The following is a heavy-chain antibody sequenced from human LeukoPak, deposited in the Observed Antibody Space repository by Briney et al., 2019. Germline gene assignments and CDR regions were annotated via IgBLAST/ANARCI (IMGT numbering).Heavy chain of an antibody. D-gene: IGHD1-1*01. CDR3: ARAPHPRLDY. J-gene: IGHJ4*02. V-gene: IGHV1-18*01. Sequence: LQGRVTMTTDTSTSTAYMELRSLRSDDTAVYYCARAPHPRLDYWGQGTLVTVSS.